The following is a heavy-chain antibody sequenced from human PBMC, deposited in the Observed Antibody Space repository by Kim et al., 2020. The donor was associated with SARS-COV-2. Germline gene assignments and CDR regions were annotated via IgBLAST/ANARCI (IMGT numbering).Heavy chain of an antibody. CDR1: GYTFTSYG. Sequence: ASVKVSCKASGYTFTSYGISWVRQAPGQGLEWMGWISAYNGNTNYAQKLQGRVTMTTDTSTSTAYMELRSLRSDDTAVYYCARQLQITIFGVVMKNWFDPWGQGTLVTVSS. CDR2: ISAYNGNT. V-gene: IGHV1-18*04. D-gene: IGHD3-3*01. J-gene: IGHJ5*02. CDR3: ARQLQITIFGVVMKNWFDP.